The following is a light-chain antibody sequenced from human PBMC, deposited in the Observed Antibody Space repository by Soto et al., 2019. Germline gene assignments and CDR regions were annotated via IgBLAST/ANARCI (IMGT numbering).Light chain of an antibody. CDR1: QDIGTY. Sequence: AIRMTQSPSSFSASTGDRVSITFRATQDIGTYLAWYQQIPGKAPKLLIYDASTLQTGVPSRFSGSGSGTEFTLTISSLHPDDFATYYCQEYNNYWTFGQGTKVDIK. V-gene: IGKV1-8*01. CDR2: DAS. CDR3: QEYNNYWT. J-gene: IGKJ1*01.